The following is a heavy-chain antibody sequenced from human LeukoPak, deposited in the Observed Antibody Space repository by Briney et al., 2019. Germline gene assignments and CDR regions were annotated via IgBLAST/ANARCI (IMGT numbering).Heavy chain of an antibody. CDR3: ARVRNMSLFGERANWFDP. CDR2: IYYSGST. D-gene: IGHD3-3*01. Sequence: SSETLSLTCTVSGGSISSYYWSWIRQPPGKGLEWIGYIYYSGSTNYNPSLKSRVTISVDTSKNQFSLKLSSVTAADTAVYYCARVRNMSLFGERANWFDPWGQGTLVTVSS. J-gene: IGHJ5*02. CDR1: GGSISSYY. V-gene: IGHV4-59*01.